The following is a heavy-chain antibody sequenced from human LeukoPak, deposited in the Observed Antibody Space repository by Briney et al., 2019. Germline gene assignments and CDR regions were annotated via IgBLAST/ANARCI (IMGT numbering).Heavy chain of an antibody. J-gene: IGHJ5*02. Sequence: SETLSLTCAVSGGSISSGGYSWSWIRQPPGKGLEWIGYIYHSGSTYYNPSLKSRVTISVATSKNQFSLKLASVTAADTAVYYCARRLYSSGWSYWFDPWGQGTLVTVSS. CDR3: ARRLYSSGWSYWFDP. CDR2: IYHSGST. D-gene: IGHD6-19*01. V-gene: IGHV4-30-2*02. CDR1: GGSISSGGYS.